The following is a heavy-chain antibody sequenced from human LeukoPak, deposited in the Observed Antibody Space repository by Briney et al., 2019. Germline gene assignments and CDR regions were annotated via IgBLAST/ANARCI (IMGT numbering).Heavy chain of an antibody. J-gene: IGHJ4*02. CDR3: ARRRYYDSDGYWYYFDF. Sequence: PSETLSLTCTVSGDSISSYYWNWIRQPPGRGLEWIGQMFYSGSTNYNPSPNSRVTLSLDTSKNQFSLRLSSVTAADTAVYYCARRRYYDSDGYWYYFDFWGQGTLVTVSS. CDR2: MFYSGST. V-gene: IGHV4-59*08. CDR1: GDSISSYY. D-gene: IGHD3-22*01.